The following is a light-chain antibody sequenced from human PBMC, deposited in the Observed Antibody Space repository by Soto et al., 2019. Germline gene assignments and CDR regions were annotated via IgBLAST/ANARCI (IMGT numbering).Light chain of an antibody. Sequence: QSVLAQPASVSGSPGQSITISCTGTSSDVGGYDYVSWYQQHPGKAPKLMIYEVTNRPSGVSNRFSGSKSGNTASLTISGLQAEDEADYYCSSYTSSSSIRHNYVFGTGTKVTVL. V-gene: IGLV2-14*01. J-gene: IGLJ1*01. CDR2: EVT. CDR3: SSYTSSSSIRHNYV. CDR1: SSDVGGYDY.